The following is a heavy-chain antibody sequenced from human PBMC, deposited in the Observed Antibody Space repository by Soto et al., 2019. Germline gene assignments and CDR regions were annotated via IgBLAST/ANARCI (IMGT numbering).Heavy chain of an antibody. CDR2: IIPIFGTA. CDR1: GGTFGSYA. J-gene: IGHJ4*02. V-gene: IGHV1-69*13. D-gene: IGHD1-7*01. Sequence: SVKVSCKASGGTFGSYAISWVRQAPGQGLEWMGGIIPIFGTANYAQKFQGRVTITADESTSTAYMELSSLRSEDTAVYYCASPIITGTTYGDYWGQGTMVTVYS. CDR3: ASPIITGTTYGDY.